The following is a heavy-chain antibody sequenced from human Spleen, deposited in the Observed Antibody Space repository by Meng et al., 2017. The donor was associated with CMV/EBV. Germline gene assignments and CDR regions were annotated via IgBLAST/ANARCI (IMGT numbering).Heavy chain of an antibody. CDR3: AKDWGRYCRGISCYRSYFDS. Sequence: GESLKISCAASGFKFRDYWMHWVRQAPGKGPVWVSRIDGDGATTIYADSVKGRFTISRDNANNTVFLQMNSLRAEDTAVYYCAKDWGRYCRGISCYRSYFDSWGQGTLVTVSS. CDR2: IDGDGATT. D-gene: IGHD2-2*01. J-gene: IGHJ4*02. CDR1: GFKFRDYW. V-gene: IGHV3-74*01.